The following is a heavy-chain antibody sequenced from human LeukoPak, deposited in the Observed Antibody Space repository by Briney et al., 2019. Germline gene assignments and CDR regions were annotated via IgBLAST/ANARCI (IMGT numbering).Heavy chain of an antibody. CDR1: LFHYRQIS. CDR3: AKCGPTARCLRDDTFIDY. Sequence: PGGSVGLLHGVSLFHYRQISVRGARQAPGKGLEWVSGISGSGGSTYYADSVKGRLTISRDNSKNTLYLQMNSLRAEDTAVYYCAKCGPTARCLRDDTFIDYWGQGTLVTVSS. J-gene: IGHJ4*02. CDR2: ISGSGGST. V-gene: IGHV3-23*01. D-gene: IGHD5-24*01.